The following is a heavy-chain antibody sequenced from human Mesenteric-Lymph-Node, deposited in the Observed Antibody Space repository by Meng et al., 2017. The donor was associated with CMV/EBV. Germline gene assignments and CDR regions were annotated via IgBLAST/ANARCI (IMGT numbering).Heavy chain of an antibody. D-gene: IGHD3-3*01. CDR2: IGTAGDT. V-gene: IGHV3-13*01. CDR1: GITFNTYD. J-gene: IGHJ6*02. Sequence: GGSLRLSCAASGITFNTYDMHWVRQAPGNGLEWVSAIGTAGDTYYADSEKGRFTISRDNAKNSLYLQMNSLRAGDTAVYYCGRDRSDFWSGYSGMDVWGQGTTVTVSS. CDR3: GRDRSDFWSGYSGMDV.